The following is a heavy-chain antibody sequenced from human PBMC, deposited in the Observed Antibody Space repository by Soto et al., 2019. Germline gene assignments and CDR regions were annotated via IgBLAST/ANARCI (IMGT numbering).Heavy chain of an antibody. V-gene: IGHV3-23*01. CDR3: AKSRYDSCYSASDY. J-gene: IGHJ4*02. D-gene: IGHD2-15*01. Sequence: EVQLLASGGGLVQPGGSLRLSCAASGFTFSRYAMSWVRQAPGKGLEWVSVICANSASGYYAESVKGRFTISRDNPNNMLYLQMSGLRAENTALYYCAKSRYDSCYSASDYWGQGTLITVSS. CDR2: ICANSASG. CDR1: GFTFSRYA.